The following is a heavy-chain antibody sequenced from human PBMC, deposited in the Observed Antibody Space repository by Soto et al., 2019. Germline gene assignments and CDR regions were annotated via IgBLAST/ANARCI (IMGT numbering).Heavy chain of an antibody. CDR3: ARAATVTTVDYYYYGMDV. CDR2: IYYSGST. CDR1: GGSISSYY. J-gene: IGHJ6*02. Sequence: QVQLQESGPGLVKPSETLSLTCTVSGGSISSYYWSWIRQPPGKGLEWIGYIYYSGSTYYNPSLKSRVTISVDTSKNQFSLKLSSVTAADTAVYYCARAATVTTVDYYYYGMDVWGQGTTVTVSS. D-gene: IGHD4-17*01. V-gene: IGHV4-59*01.